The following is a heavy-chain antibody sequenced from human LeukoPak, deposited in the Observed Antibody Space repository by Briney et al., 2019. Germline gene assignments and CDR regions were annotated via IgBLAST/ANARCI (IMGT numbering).Heavy chain of an antibody. Sequence: GGSLRLSCAASGFTFSSYGMHWVRQAPGKGLEWVAFIRYDGSNKYYADSVKGRFTISRDNAKNSLHLQMNSLRAEDTAVYYCAREDLVGRFFFDWGQGTLVTVSS. CDR1: GFTFSSYG. V-gene: IGHV3-30*02. CDR2: IRYDGSNK. CDR3: AREDLVGRFFFD. D-gene: IGHD3-3*01. J-gene: IGHJ4*02.